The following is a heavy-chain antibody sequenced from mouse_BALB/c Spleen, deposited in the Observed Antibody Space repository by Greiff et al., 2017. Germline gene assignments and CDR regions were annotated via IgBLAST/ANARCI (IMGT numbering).Heavy chain of an antibody. J-gene: IGHJ4*01. CDR2: INPYNDGT. CDR3: ARSYDYGWYYAMDY. Sequence: EVQLQQSGPELVKPGASVKLSCKASGYTFTSYVMHWVKQKPGQGLEWIGYINPYNDGTKYNEKFKGKATLTSDKSSSTAYMELSSLTSEDSAVYYGARSYDYGWYYAMDYWGQGTSVTVSS. D-gene: IGHD2-4*01. V-gene: IGHV1-14*01. CDR1: GYTFTSYV.